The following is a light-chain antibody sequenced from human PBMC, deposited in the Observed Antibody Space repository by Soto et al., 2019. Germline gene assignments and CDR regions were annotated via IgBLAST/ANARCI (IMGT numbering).Light chain of an antibody. J-gene: IGKJ1*01. CDR3: QQYETFSGT. CDR2: KAS. CDR1: QSISSW. V-gene: IGKV1-5*03. Sequence: DIQMTQSPSTLSASVGDRVTITCRASQSISSWLAWYQQKPGKAPKLLIYKASSLEGGVPSRFSGSGSGTEFTLTIASLQPDDFATYYCQQYETFSGTFGPGTKVEI.